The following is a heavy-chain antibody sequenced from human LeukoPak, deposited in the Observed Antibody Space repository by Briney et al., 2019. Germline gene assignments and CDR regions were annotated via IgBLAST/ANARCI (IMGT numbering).Heavy chain of an antibody. D-gene: IGHD3-10*01. V-gene: IGHV3-30*04. CDR1: GFTFSSYA. J-gene: IGHJ4*02. CDR3: ARFGSGRRYFDY. CDR2: ISYDGSNK. Sequence: PGRSLRLSCAASGFTFSSYAMHRVRQAPGKGLEWVAVISYDGSNKYYADSVKGRFTISRDNSKNTLYLQMNSLRAEDTAVYYCARFGSGRRYFDYWGQGTLVTVSS.